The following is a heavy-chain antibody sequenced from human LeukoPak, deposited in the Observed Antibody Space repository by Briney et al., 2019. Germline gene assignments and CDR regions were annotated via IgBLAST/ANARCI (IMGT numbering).Heavy chain of an antibody. CDR2: INPSGGST. CDR3: ATSYCSGGSCYQNLYFDY. V-gene: IGHV1-46*01. J-gene: IGHJ4*02. D-gene: IGHD2-15*01. Sequence: VASVKVSCKASGYTFTSYYMHWVRQAPGQGLEWMGIINPSGGSTSYAQKFQGRVTMTRDTSTSTVYMELSSLRSEDTAVYYCATSYCSGGSCYQNLYFDYWGQGTLVTVSS. CDR1: GYTFTSYY.